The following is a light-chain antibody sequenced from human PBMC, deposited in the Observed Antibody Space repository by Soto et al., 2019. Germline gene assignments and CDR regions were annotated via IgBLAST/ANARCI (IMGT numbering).Light chain of an antibody. J-gene: IGKJ1*01. V-gene: IGKV3-20*01. Sequence: TVLTQSPGTLSLSPGERGTLSCRASQSVSNNYLAWYQQKPGQAPRLLIYGASNRATGIPDRFSGSGSGTDFTLTISRLEPEDFAVYYCQQYGSSGTFGQGTKVDIK. CDR3: QQYGSSGT. CDR1: QSVSNNY. CDR2: GAS.